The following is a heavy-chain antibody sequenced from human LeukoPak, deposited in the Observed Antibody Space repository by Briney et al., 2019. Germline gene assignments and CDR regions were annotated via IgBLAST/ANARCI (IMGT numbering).Heavy chain of an antibody. Sequence: GGSLRLSCADSGFTFRTFAMHWVRQAPGKGLEWVAVLSSDGSNKYYADSVKGRFTISRDNSKNTLYLQMNSLRADDTAVYYCARGSFQDSGWYGNFDYWGQGTLVTVSS. CDR3: ARGSFQDSGWYGNFDY. V-gene: IGHV3-30*04. J-gene: IGHJ4*02. CDR1: GFTFRTFA. CDR2: LSSDGSNK. D-gene: IGHD6-19*01.